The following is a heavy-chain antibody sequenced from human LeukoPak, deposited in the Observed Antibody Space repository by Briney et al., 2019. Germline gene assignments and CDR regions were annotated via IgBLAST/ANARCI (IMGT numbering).Heavy chain of an antibody. CDR2: MHPTGDST. V-gene: IGHV1-46*01. CDR1: GYTFTKYY. D-gene: IGHD3-3*01. Sequence: GASVKDSCKASGYTFTKYYMNWVRQAPGQGLAWMGIMHPTGDSTNYAQKFQGRVTLTRDTSTGTFYMELSSLTSEDTAVYYCARHDFDLPMIYSFFVHWGQGTLVTVSS. J-gene: IGHJ5*02. CDR3: ARHDFDLPMIYSFFVH.